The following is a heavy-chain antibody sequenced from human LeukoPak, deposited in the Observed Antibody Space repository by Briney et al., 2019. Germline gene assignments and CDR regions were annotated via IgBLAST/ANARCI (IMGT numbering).Heavy chain of an antibody. CDR2: INSDGGGA. Sequence: GGSLRLSCAASGITFGNNWMHWVRQAPGKGLVWISRINSDGGGAIYADSVKGRFTVSRDNDKNTLYLQMNSLRAEDTAVYYCARDVPHNWFDTWGQGTLVTVSS. V-gene: IGHV3-74*01. CDR3: ARDVPHNWFDT. J-gene: IGHJ5*02. CDR1: GITFGNNW.